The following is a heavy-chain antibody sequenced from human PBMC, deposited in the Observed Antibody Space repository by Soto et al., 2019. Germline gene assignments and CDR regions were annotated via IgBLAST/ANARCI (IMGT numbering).Heavy chain of an antibody. D-gene: IGHD1-26*01. CDR2: ISGSGGST. V-gene: IGHV3-23*01. CDR1: GFTFSSYA. J-gene: IGHJ4*02. Sequence: EVQLLESGGGLVQPGGSLRLSCAASGFTFSSYAMSWVRQAPGKGLEWVSAISGSGGSTYYADSVKGRFTISRDNSKNTLYLQMNSLRAEDTAVYYCASFPSGSYGLDYWGQGTLVTVSS. CDR3: ASFPSGSYGLDY.